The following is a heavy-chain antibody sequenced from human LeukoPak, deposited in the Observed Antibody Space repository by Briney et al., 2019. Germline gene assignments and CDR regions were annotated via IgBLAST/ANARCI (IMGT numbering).Heavy chain of an antibody. CDR1: GFTVSRNY. Sequence: GGSLRLSCAASGFTVSRNYMSWVRQAPGKGLEWVSVIYSGGSTYYADSVKGRFTISRDNSKNTLYLQMNSLRAEDTAVYYCAGAGPSSSWHQFDYWGQGTLVTVSS. J-gene: IGHJ4*02. CDR3: AGAGPSSSWHQFDY. D-gene: IGHD6-13*01. V-gene: IGHV3-66*01. CDR2: IYSGGST.